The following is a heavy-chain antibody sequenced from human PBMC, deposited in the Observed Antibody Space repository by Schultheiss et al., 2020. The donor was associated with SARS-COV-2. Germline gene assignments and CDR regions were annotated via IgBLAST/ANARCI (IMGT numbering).Heavy chain of an antibody. D-gene: IGHD2-15*01. Sequence: GGSLRLSCAASGFTFSSYSMNWVRQAPGKGVEWVSSISSSSSYIYYADSVKGRFTISRDNAKNSLYLQMNSLRAEDTAVYYCARDTLPCSGGSCYLSYYYYYYMDVWGKGTTVTVSS. V-gene: IGHV3-21*01. CDR3: ARDTLPCSGGSCYLSYYYYYYMDV. CDR1: GFTFSSYS. J-gene: IGHJ6*03. CDR2: ISSSSSYI.